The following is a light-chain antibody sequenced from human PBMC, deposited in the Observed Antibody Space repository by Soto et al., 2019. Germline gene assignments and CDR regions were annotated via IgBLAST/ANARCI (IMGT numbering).Light chain of an antibody. Sequence: DIQMTQSPSTLSGSVGDRVTITCRASQTISSWLAWYQQKPGKAPKLLIYKASNLQLGVPSRFSGSGSGTEFTLTITSLQPEDFATYYCQQYNSFSPWTFGLGTKVDIK. CDR3: QQYNSFSPWT. J-gene: IGKJ1*01. CDR1: QTISSW. V-gene: IGKV1-5*03. CDR2: KAS.